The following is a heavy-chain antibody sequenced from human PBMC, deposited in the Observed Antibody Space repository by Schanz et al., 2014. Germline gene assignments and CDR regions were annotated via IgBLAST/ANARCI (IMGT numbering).Heavy chain of an antibody. V-gene: IGHV4-39*01. D-gene: IGHD1-1*01. CDR1: GGSITSSGFY. J-gene: IGHJ6*03. CDR3: ARQGTTRCQYDMDV. Sequence: QVQLQESGPRLVKPSETLSLICTVSGGSITSSGFYWAWIRQPPGKGLEWIGSIYYNGGTPLYTPARKSRATISADTAKNHFSLKLTSVAAADTAVYYCARQGTTRCQYDMDVWGEGTSVFVS. CDR2: IYYNGGTP.